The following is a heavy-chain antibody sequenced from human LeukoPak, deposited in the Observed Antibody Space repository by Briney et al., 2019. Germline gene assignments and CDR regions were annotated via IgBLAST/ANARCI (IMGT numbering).Heavy chain of an antibody. D-gene: IGHD4-17*01. J-gene: IGHJ4*02. V-gene: IGHV4-59*01. CDR3: ARLPSAGHGYFED. CDR1: GDSFRSFF. Sequence: KTSETLSLTCTVSGDSFRSFFWSWIRQPPGKGLEWIGFFYYTGSTNYNRSLKSRVAISVDTSTNQLFLNLSSVTAADTAVYYCARLPSAGHGYFEDWGQGALVTVSS. CDR2: FYYTGST.